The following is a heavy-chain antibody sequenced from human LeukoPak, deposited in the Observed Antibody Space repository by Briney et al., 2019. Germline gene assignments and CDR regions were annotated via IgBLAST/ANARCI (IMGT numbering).Heavy chain of an antibody. D-gene: IGHD3-16*01. CDR1: GGSFSGYY. CDR2: INHSGST. CDR3: ARGFLRPRNYYYYGMDV. V-gene: IGHV4-34*01. J-gene: IGHJ6*02. Sequence: PSETLSLTCAVYGGSFSGYYWSWIRQPPGKGLEWIGEINHSGSTNYNPSHKSRVTISVDTSKNQFSLKLSSVTAADTAVYYCARGFLRPRNYYYYGMDVWGQGTTVTVSS.